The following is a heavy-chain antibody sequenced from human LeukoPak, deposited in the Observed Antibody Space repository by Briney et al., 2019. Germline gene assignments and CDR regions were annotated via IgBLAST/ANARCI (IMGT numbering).Heavy chain of an antibody. CDR3: ASGYSGYEI. Sequence: GGSLRLSCAASGFTFSSYAMHWVRQAQGKGLEWVAVISYDGSNKYYADSVKGRFTISRDNSKNTLYLQMNSLRAEDTAVYYCASGYSGYEIWGQGTLVTVSS. CDR2: ISYDGSNK. CDR1: GFTFSSYA. V-gene: IGHV3-30-3*01. J-gene: IGHJ4*02. D-gene: IGHD5-12*01.